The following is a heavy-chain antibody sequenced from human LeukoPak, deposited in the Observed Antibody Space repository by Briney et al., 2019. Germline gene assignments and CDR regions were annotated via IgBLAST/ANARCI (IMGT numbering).Heavy chain of an antibody. D-gene: IGHD3-10*01. CDR1: GGTFSSYA. CDR2: IIPILGIA. V-gene: IGHV1-69*04. J-gene: IGHJ6*02. CDR3: ASELGGLGSYIIYGMDV. Sequence: SVKVSCKASGGTFSSYAISWVRQAPGQGLEWMGRIIPILGIANYAQKFQGRVTITADKSTSTAYMELSSLRSEDTAVYSCASELGGLGSYIIYGMDVWGQGTTVTVSS.